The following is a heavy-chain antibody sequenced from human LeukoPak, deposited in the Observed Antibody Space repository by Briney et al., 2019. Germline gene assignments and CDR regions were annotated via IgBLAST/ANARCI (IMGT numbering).Heavy chain of an antibody. V-gene: IGHV4-59*08. CDR2: IYYSGST. J-gene: IGHJ2*01. D-gene: IGHD3-22*01. Sequence: SETLSLTCTVSGGSLSSYYWSWIRQPPGKGLEWIGYIYYSGSTNYNPSLKSRVTISVDTSKNQFPLKLSSVTAADTAVYYCARLQYYYDSSGYYKYWYFDLWGRGTLVTVSS. CDR3: ARLQYYYDSSGYYKYWYFDL. CDR1: GGSLSSYY.